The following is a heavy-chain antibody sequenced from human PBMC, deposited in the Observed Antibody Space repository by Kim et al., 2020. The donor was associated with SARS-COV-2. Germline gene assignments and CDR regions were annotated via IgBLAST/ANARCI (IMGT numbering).Heavy chain of an antibody. J-gene: IGHJ4*02. D-gene: IGHD3-10*01. Sequence: ASVKVSCKASGYTFTGYYMHWVRQAPGQGLEWMGWINPNSGGTNYAQKFQGRVTMTRDTSISTAYMELSRLRSDDTAVYYCARDLDYYGSGISWGYWGQGTLVTVSS. CDR2: INPNSGGT. V-gene: IGHV1-2*02. CDR1: GYTFTGYY. CDR3: ARDLDYYGSGISWGY.